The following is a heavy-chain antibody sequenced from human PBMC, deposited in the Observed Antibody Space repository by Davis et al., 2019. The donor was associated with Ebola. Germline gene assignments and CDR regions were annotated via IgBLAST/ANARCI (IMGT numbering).Heavy chain of an antibody. CDR2: IYPGDSHI. CDR1: GYNFTNYW. Sequence: GESLKISCKGSGYNFTNYWIAWVRQMPGKGLEWMGIIYPGDSHIRSSPSFQGQVTISVDKSTSTAYLQWSSLKASDTAMYYCARQVEMSTMFDYWGLGTLVTVSS. J-gene: IGHJ4*02. CDR3: ARQVEMSTMFDY. V-gene: IGHV5-51*01. D-gene: IGHD5-24*01.